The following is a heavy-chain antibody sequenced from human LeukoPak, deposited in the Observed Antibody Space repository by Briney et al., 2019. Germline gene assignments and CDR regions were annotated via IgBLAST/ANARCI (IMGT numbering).Heavy chain of an antibody. CDR1: GFTFSNYG. Sequence: GRSLRLSCTASGFTFSNYGMHWVRRAPGKGLEWVAIIWFDGSNKYYADSVKGRFTISRDNSKNTLYLQMNSLRAEDTAVYYCAREGEGYYDAFDIWGQGTMVTVSS. CDR3: AREGEGYYDAFDI. J-gene: IGHJ3*02. V-gene: IGHV3-33*01. CDR2: IWFDGSNK. D-gene: IGHD3-16*01.